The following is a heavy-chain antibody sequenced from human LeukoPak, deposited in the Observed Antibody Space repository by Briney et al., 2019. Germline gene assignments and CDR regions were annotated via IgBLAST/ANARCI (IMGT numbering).Heavy chain of an antibody. CDR1: GYTFTSYD. CDR2: MNPNSGNT. D-gene: IGHD3-10*01. Sequence: ASVKVSCKASGYTFTSYDINWVRQATGQGLEWMGWMNPNSGNTGYAQKFQGRVTMTRNTSISTAYMELSSLRSEDTAVYYCARGPPAWFGEFPTGEFDPWGQGTLVTVSS. J-gene: IGHJ5*02. CDR3: ARGPPAWFGEFPTGEFDP. V-gene: IGHV1-8*01.